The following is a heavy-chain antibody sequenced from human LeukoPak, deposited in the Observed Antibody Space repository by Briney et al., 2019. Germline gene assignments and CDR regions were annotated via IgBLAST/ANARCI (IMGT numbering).Heavy chain of an antibody. CDR3: ARDKPALGYYYGMDV. CDR1: GGTFSSYA. CDR2: IIPIFGTA. V-gene: IGHV1-69*01. J-gene: IGHJ6*02. Sequence: SVKVSCKASGGTFSSYAISWVRQAPGQGLEWMGGIIPIFGTANYAQKFQGRVTITADESTSTAYMELGSLRSDDTAVYYCARDKPALGYYYGMDVWGQGTTVTVSS.